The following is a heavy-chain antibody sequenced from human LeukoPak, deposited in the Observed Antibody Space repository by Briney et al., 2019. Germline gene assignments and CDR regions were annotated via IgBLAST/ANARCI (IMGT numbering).Heavy chain of an antibody. CDR2: INHSGST. CDR1: GGSFSCYY. J-gene: IGHJ4*02. CDR3: PGGRYKWRVIYYFNC. D-gene: IGHD1-20*01. Sequence: SETLPLTCAVYGGSFSCYYWSWIPQPPGKGLEWIGEINHSGSTNYNPSLKSRVTISVDTSKNQFSLKLTSSTTSPPALYFFPGGRYKWRVIYYFNCWGEGSLVTVSS. V-gene: IGHV4-34*01.